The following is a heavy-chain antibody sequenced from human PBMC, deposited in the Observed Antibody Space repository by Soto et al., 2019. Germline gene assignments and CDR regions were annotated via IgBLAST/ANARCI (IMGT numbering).Heavy chain of an antibody. Sequence: PSETLSLTCTVSGGSISSSSYYWGWIRQPPGKGLEWIGSIYYSGYTYYNPSLKSRVTISVDTSKNQFSLKLSSVTAADTAVYYCARGPDIAVAGTFDYWGQGTLVTVSS. V-gene: IGHV4-39*07. J-gene: IGHJ4*02. CDR1: GGSISSSSYY. D-gene: IGHD6-19*01. CDR3: ARGPDIAVAGTFDY. CDR2: IYYSGYT.